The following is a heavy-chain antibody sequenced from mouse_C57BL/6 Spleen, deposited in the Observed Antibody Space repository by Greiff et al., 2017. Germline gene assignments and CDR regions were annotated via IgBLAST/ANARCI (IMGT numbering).Heavy chain of an antibody. Sequence: VKLMESGPELVKPGASVKLSCKASGYTFTSYDINWVKQRPGQGLEWIGWIYPRDGSTKYNEKFKGKATLTVDTSSSTAYMELHSLTSEDSAVYFCADGSREPYWYFDVWGTGTTVTVSS. V-gene: IGHV1-85*01. CDR3: ADGSREPYWYFDV. D-gene: IGHD1-1*01. CDR1: GYTFTSYD. CDR2: IYPRDGST. J-gene: IGHJ1*03.